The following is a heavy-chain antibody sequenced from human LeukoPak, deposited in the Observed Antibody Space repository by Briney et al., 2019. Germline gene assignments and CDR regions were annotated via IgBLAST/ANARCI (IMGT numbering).Heavy chain of an antibody. CDR3: VRDFGYSYGLDY. D-gene: IGHD5-18*01. CDR2: IGSAGTTI. V-gene: IGHV3-11*01. CDR1: GFTFSDSF. J-gene: IGHJ4*02. Sequence: PGGSLRLSCAASGFTFSDSFMNWVRQAPGKGLQFVSPIGSAGTTIYYAGSVKGRFSISRDNAKNSLYLQMNSLRAEDTAVYYCVRDFGYSYGLDYWGQGTLVTVSS.